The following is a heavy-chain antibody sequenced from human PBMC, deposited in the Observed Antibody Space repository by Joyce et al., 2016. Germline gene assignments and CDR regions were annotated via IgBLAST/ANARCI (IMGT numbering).Heavy chain of an antibody. CDR3: AREPTVVVPDAAADDAFDV. D-gene: IGHD2-2*01. CDR1: GFTFSRYW. V-gene: IGHV3-74*01. J-gene: IGHJ3*01. Sequence: EVQLVESGGGLVQPGGSLRLSCAASGFTFSRYWMHWVRQAPGKGLWWVERIKSDGSSTRYADSVKGRFTISRDNAKNTLYLQMNSLTADDTAVYYCAREPTVVVPDAAADDAFDVWGQGTMVTVSS. CDR2: IKSDGSST.